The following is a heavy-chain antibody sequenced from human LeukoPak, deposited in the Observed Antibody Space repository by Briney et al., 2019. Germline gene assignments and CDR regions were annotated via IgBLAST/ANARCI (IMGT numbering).Heavy chain of an antibody. D-gene: IGHD2-21*02. CDR1: GYTFTDYS. Sequence: GASVKVSCKASGYTFTDYSIHWVRQAPGQGLEWMGWINPNIGDASYAQKFQDRVTMTRDRSINAAYMELSRLTSDDTAVYYCARMALDGGDSIWFDSWGQGTLVTVSS. V-gene: IGHV1-2*02. CDR3: ARMALDGGDSIWFDS. J-gene: IGHJ5*01. CDR2: INPNIGDA.